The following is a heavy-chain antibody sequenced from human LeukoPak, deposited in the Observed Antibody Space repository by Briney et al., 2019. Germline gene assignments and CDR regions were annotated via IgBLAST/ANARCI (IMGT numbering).Heavy chain of an antibody. CDR3: ARVRDYYGSAPFDY. J-gene: IGHJ4*02. V-gene: IGHV4-34*01. Sequence: SETLSLTCAVYGGSFSGYYWSWIRQPPGKGLEWIGEINHSGSTNYNPSLKSRVTISVDTSKNQFSLKLSSVTAADTAVYYCARVRDYYGSAPFDYWGQGTLVTVSS. CDR1: GGSFSGYY. CDR2: INHSGST. D-gene: IGHD3-10*01.